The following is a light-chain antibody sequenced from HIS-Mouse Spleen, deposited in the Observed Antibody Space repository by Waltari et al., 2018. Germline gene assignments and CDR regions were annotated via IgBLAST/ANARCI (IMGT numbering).Light chain of an antibody. Sequence: QSALTQPASVSGSPGQSITISCTGTSSDVGGYNYVSWYQQHPGKAPKLMIYDVSKRPPGVSNRFSGSKSGNTASLTISELQAEDEADYYCSSYTSSSTWVFGGGTKLTVL. CDR3: SSYTSSSTWV. V-gene: IGLV2-14*03. CDR2: DVS. J-gene: IGLJ3*02. CDR1: SSDVGGYNY.